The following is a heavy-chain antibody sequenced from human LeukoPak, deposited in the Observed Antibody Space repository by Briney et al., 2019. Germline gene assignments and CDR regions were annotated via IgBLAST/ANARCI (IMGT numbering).Heavy chain of an antibody. Sequence: GGSLRLSCAASGFRFSDYAMTWVRQAPGKGLEWVSTISGSGDATYYADSVKGRFTISRDNAKNSLYLQMNSLRAEDTAVYYCARDQEGNYYDSSGCLYWGQGTLVTVSS. CDR1: GFRFSDYA. V-gene: IGHV3-21*01. D-gene: IGHD3-22*01. CDR3: ARDQEGNYYDSSGCLY. CDR2: ISGSGDAT. J-gene: IGHJ4*02.